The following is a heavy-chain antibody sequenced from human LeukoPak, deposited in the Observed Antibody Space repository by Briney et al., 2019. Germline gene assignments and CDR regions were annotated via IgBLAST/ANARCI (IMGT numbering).Heavy chain of an antibody. CDR1: GGSINNYF. V-gene: IGHV4-31*01. J-gene: IGHJ4*02. CDR2: IHSSGAT. Sequence: PSQPLPLTSTVSGGSINNYFWSWVRPHPGKPPEWIGYIHSSGATVYKSPPFQSPAAMSVDTSQIHVSLQSRTVTAAATAVYSSARELGRVVDYWGRGTLVIVSS. D-gene: IGHD2-21*01. CDR3: ARELGRVVDY.